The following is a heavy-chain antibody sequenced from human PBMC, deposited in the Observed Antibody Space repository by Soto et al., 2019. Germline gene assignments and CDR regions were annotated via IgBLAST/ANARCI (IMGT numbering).Heavy chain of an antibody. D-gene: IGHD2-21*01. CDR1: GFTFSRYA. CDR3: ARSLSALFSLGDFNY. CDR2: ISGSGTST. J-gene: IGHJ4*02. Sequence: EVHLLESGGGLVQPGGSLRLSCVASGFTFSRYALNWVRQAPGKGLEWVAEISGSGTSTYYAPSVKGRFIISSDSSKNTFYLRMNSLRAEDTAMYYCARSLSALFSLGDFNYWGQGALVTVSS. V-gene: IGHV3-23*01.